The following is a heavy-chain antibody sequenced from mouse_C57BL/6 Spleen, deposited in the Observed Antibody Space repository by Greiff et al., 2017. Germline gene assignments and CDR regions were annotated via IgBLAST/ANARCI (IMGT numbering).Heavy chain of an antibody. CDR3: AKWTGRYDMDY. Sequence: EVQVVESGAELVKPGASVKLSCTASGFTFNNYSMHWVKQRPEQGLEWIGRIDPEDGETKYAPKFQGKATITADTSSNTAYLQLSRLTSEDTAVCYCAKWTGRYDMDYWGQGTSVTVSS. J-gene: IGHJ4*01. V-gene: IGHV14-2*01. CDR2: IDPEDGET. CDR1: GFTFNNYS. D-gene: IGHD2-14*01.